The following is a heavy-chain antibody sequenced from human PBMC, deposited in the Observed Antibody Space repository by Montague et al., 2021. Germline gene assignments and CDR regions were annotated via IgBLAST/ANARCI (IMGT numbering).Heavy chain of an antibody. J-gene: IGHJ5*01. CDR3: VRDRPTAWFDS. Sequence: SLSLSCAASGFTFSSYWMHWVRQAPGKGLVWVSQITSDGSDTNYADSVKGRFTISRDNAKSTLYLQMNSLRDEDTAVYYCVRDRPTAWFDSWGQGTLVTVSS. D-gene: IGHD5-18*01. CDR1: GFTFSSYW. CDR2: ITSDGSDT. V-gene: IGHV3-74*01.